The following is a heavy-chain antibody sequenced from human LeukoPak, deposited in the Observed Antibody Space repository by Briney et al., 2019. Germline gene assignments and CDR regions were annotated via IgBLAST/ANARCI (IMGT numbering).Heavy chain of an antibody. CDR3: ARGKVNWNFSYDY. CDR1: GYTFTSYA. Sequence: ASVKVSCKASGYTFTSYAMHWVRQAPGQRPEWMGWINAGNGNTQFSQKFQGRVTITRDTSASTAYMELSSLRSEDTAVYYCARGKVNWNFSYDYWGQGTLVTVSS. J-gene: IGHJ4*02. D-gene: IGHD1-7*01. CDR2: INAGNGNT. V-gene: IGHV1-3*01.